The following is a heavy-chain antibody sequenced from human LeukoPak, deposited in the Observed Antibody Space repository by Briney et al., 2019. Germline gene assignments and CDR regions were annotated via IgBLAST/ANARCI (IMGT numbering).Heavy chain of an antibody. Sequence: SQTLSLTCAISGDSVSSNSAAWNWIRQSPSRGLEWLGRTYYRSKWYNDYAVSVKSRITINPDTSKNQFSLQLNSVTPEDTAVYYCARDRVQLWLSYYYYGMDVWGQGTTVTVSS. J-gene: IGHJ6*02. CDR1: GDSVSSNSAA. D-gene: IGHD5-18*01. CDR3: ARDRVQLWLSYYYYGMDV. V-gene: IGHV6-1*01. CDR2: TYYRSKWYN.